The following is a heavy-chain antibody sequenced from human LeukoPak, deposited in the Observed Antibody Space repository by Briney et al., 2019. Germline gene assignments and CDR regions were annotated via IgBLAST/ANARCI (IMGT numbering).Heavy chain of an antibody. V-gene: IGHV3-23*01. Sequence: GGSLRLSCAASGFTFSSYAMSWVRQAPGKGLEWVSAISGSGGSTYYADSVKGRFTISRDNSKNTLYLQMNSLRAEDTAVYYCAKAQVGSSSWYQLSPVSPEFDYWGQGTLVTVSS. CDR1: GFTFSSYA. CDR2: ISGSGGST. J-gene: IGHJ4*02. CDR3: AKAQVGSSSWYQLSPVSPEFDY. D-gene: IGHD6-13*01.